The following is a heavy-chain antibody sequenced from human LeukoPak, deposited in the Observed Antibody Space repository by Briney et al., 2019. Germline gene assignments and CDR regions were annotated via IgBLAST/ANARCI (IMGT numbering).Heavy chain of an antibody. CDR2: INWNGGST. CDR3: ARGYGSGSPLPGNY. CDR1: GFTFDDYG. J-gene: IGHJ4*02. D-gene: IGHD3-10*01. V-gene: IGHV3-20*04. Sequence: PGGSLRLSCAASGFTFDDYGMSWVRQAPGKGLEWVSGINWNGGSTGYADSVKGRFTISRDNAKNSLYLQMNSLRAEDTALYYCARGYGSGSPLPGNYWGQGTLVTVSS.